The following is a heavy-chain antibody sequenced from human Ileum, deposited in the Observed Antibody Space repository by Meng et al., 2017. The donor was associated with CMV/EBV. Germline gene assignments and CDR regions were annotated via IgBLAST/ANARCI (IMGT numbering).Heavy chain of an antibody. D-gene: IGHD2-2*02. Sequence: GESLKISCAASGFTFSSYSMNWVRQAPGKGLEWVSYISSSSSTIYYADSVKGRFTISRDNAKNSLYLQMNSLRAEDTAVYYCARDSIVVVPAAILLGMDVWGQGTTVTVSS. CDR3: ARDSIVVVPAAILLGMDV. J-gene: IGHJ6*02. V-gene: IGHV3-48*04. CDR2: ISSSSSTI. CDR1: GFTFSSYS.